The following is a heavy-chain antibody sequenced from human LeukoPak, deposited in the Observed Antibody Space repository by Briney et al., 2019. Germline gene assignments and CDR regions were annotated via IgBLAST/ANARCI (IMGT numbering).Heavy chain of an antibody. V-gene: IGHV4-38-2*02. CDR2: IYHSGST. CDR3: ARAPAAAGLFDY. D-gene: IGHD6-13*01. Sequence: SEALSLTCTVSGYSISSGYYWGWIRQPPGKGLEWIGSIYHSGSTYYNPSLKSRVTISVDTSKNQFSLKLSSVTAADTAVYYCARAPAAAGLFDYWGQGTLVTVSS. J-gene: IGHJ4*02. CDR1: GYSISSGYY.